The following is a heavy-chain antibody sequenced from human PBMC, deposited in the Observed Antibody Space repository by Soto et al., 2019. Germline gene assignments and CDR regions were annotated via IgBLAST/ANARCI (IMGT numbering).Heavy chain of an antibody. Sequence: GGSLRLSCAASGFTFSSYAMSWVRQAPGKGLEWVSAISGSGGSTYYADSMKGRFTISRDNSKNTLYLQMNSRRAEDTAVYYCAKDMLLWFGEGWGMDVWGQGTTVTVSS. CDR3: AKDMLLWFGEGWGMDV. CDR2: ISGSGGST. D-gene: IGHD3-10*01. V-gene: IGHV3-23*01. CDR1: GFTFSSYA. J-gene: IGHJ6*02.